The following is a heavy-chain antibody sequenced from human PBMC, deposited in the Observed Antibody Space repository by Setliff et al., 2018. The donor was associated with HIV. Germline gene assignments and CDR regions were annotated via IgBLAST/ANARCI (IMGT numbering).Heavy chain of an antibody. CDR3: ARAESYYDFWSGYQQEYFDY. Sequence: SETLSLTCAVYGGSFSGYYWSWIRQPPGKGLEWIGEINHSGSTNYNPSLKSRVTISVDTSKNQFSLKLSSVTAADTAVYYCARAESYYDFWSGYQQEYFDYWGQGTLVTVSS. CDR2: INHSGST. CDR1: GGSFSGYY. J-gene: IGHJ4*02. V-gene: IGHV4-34*01. D-gene: IGHD3-3*01.